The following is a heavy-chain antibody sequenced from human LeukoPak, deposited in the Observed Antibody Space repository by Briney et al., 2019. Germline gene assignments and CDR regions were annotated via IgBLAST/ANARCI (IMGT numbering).Heavy chain of an antibody. Sequence: PGGSLRLSCAVSGFTFSNAWMSWVRQAPGKGLEWVGHLKSKADGGTTDYAAPVKGRFTISRDDSKNTLYLQMNSLKTEDAAVYYCTTLLWFGECSNTFDYWGQGTLVTVSS. D-gene: IGHD3-10*01. CDR2: LKSKADGGTT. CDR3: TTLLWFGECSNTFDY. CDR1: GFTFSNAW. J-gene: IGHJ4*02. V-gene: IGHV3-15*01.